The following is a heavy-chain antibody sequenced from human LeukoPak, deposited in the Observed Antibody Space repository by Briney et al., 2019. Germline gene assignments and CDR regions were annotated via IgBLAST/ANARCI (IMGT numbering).Heavy chain of an antibody. CDR3: ARDPPLVGANNYFDY. V-gene: IGHV1-2*02. J-gene: IGHJ4*02. D-gene: IGHD1-26*01. CDR1: GYTFTGYY. CDR2: INPNSGGT. Sequence: ASVKVSCKASGYTFTGYYMHWVRQAPAQGLEWMGWINPNSGGTNYAQKFQGRVTMTRDTSISTAYMELSRLRSDDTAVYYCARDPPLVGANNYFDYWGQGTLVTVSS.